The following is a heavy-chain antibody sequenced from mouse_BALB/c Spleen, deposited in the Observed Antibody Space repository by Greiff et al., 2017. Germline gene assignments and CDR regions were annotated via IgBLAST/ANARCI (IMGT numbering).Heavy chain of an antibody. D-gene: IGHD3-2*02. V-gene: IGHV5-4*02. Sequence: EVQVVESGGGLVKPGGSLKLSCAASGFTFSDYYMYWVRQTPEKRLEWVATISDGGSYTYYPDSVKGRFTISRDNAKNNLYLQMSSLKSEDTAMYYCARDQDGFAYWGQGTLVTVSA. CDR2: ISDGGSYT. CDR3: ARDQDGFAY. J-gene: IGHJ3*01. CDR1: GFTFSDYY.